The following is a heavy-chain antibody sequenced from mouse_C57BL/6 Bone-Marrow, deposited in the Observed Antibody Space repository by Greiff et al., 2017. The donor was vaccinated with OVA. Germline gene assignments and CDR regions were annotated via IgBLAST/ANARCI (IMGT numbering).Heavy chain of an antibody. CDR2: ILPGSGST. V-gene: IGHV1-9*01. Sequence: QVQLQQSGAELMKPGASVKLSCKATGYTFTGYWIEWVKQRPGHGLEWIGEILPGSGSTNDNEKFKGKATFTADTSSNTAYRQLSSLTTEDSAIYSCARVYYGNWYFDVWGTGTTVTVSS. J-gene: IGHJ1*02. CDR1: GYTFTGYW. CDR3: ARVYYGNWYFDV. D-gene: IGHD1-1*01.